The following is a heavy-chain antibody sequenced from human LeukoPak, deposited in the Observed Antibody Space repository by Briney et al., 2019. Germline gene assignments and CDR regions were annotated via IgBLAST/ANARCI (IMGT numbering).Heavy chain of an antibody. Sequence: PGGSLRLSCAASGFTVSSSYMTWVRQAPGKGLEWVSVIYSGSSTYYADSVKGRFTISRDNSKNTLYLLMNSLRAEDTAVYYCARAPSYDFWSGYLDYWGQGTLVTVSS. V-gene: IGHV3-53*01. D-gene: IGHD3-3*01. J-gene: IGHJ4*02. CDR2: IYSGSST. CDR3: ARAPSYDFWSGYLDY. CDR1: GFTVSSSY.